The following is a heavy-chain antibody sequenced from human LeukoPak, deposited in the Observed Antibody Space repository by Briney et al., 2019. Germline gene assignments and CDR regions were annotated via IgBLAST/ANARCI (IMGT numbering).Heavy chain of an antibody. CDR2: ISAYNGNT. Sequence: GASVKVSCKASGYTFTSYGISWVRQAPGQGLEWMGWISAYNGNTKYAQKLQGRVTMTTDTSTRTAYMELRSLRSDDTAVYYCARDSTGTYYYDSSGYGNWFDPWGQGTLVTVSS. J-gene: IGHJ5*02. D-gene: IGHD3-22*01. V-gene: IGHV1-18*01. CDR1: GYTFTSYG. CDR3: ARDSTGTYYYDSSGYGNWFDP.